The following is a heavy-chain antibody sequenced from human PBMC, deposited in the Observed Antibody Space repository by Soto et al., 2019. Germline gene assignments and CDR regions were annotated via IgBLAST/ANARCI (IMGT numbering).Heavy chain of an antibody. Sequence: GGSLRLSCAASGFTFSSYAMSLVRQAPGKGLEWVSAISGSGGSTYYADSVKGRFTISRDNSKNTLYLQMNSLRAEDTAVYYCARSYTFSGWFDPWGQGTLVTVSS. V-gene: IGHV3-23*01. CDR2: ISGSGGST. CDR1: GFTFSSYA. CDR3: ARSYTFSGWFDP. D-gene: IGHD3-16*02. J-gene: IGHJ5*02.